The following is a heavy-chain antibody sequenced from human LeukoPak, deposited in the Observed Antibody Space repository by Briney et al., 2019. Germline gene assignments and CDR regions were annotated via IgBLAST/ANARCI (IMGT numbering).Heavy chain of an antibody. V-gene: IGHV1-18*01. D-gene: IGHD2-2*01. CDR3: ASPRALYCSSTSCQTANGAFDI. CDR1: GYTFTSYG. CDR2: ISAYNGKT. Sequence: ASVKVSCKASGYTFTSYGISWVRRAPGQGLEWMGWISAYNGKTNLAQKFQGRITLTTDSSTSTAYMELRSLTSDDTGVYYCASPRALYCSSTSCQTANGAFDIWGQGTMVTVSS. J-gene: IGHJ3*02.